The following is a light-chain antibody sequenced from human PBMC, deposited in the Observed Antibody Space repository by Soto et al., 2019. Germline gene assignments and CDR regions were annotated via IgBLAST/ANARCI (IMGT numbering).Light chain of an antibody. V-gene: IGKV1-9*01. CDR2: AAS. CDR1: QDVSRY. Sequence: DIQLTQSPSFLSASVGDRVTITCRASQDVSRYLAWYQQKPGKAPNLLIYAASTLRSGVPSRFSGSGSETDFTLTISSLQPEDFATYYCQQLNSYVFAFGPGTKGDIK. J-gene: IGKJ3*01. CDR3: QQLNSYVFA.